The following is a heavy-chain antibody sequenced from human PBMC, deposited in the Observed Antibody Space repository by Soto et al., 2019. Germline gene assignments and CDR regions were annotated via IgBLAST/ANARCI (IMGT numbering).Heavy chain of an antibody. D-gene: IGHD2-15*01. CDR3: ARDVGYCSGGSCWEDGLYGMDV. Sequence: ASVKVSCKASGYTFTSYYMHWVRQAPGQGLEWMGIINPSGGSTSYAQKFQGRVTMTRDTSTSTVYMELSSLRSEDTAVYYCARDVGYCSGGSCWEDGLYGMDVWGQGTTVTVSS. V-gene: IGHV1-46*01. CDR2: INPSGGST. J-gene: IGHJ6*02. CDR1: GYTFTSYY.